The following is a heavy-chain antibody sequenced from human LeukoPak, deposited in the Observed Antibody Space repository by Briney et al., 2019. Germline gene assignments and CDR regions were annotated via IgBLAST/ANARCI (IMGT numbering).Heavy chain of an antibody. CDR2: IKTDGTDK. J-gene: IGHJ4*02. V-gene: IGHV3-7*01. D-gene: IGHD6-13*01. CDR3: ARGRFAATGKYYFDY. CDR1: GFTFGDYA. Sequence: GGSLRLSCTASGFTFGDYAMSWVRQAPGEGLEWVASIKTDGTDKFYVNSVEGRFTISRDNAKNSLYLQMNSLRADDTAVYFCARGRFAATGKYYFDYWGQGTLVTVSS.